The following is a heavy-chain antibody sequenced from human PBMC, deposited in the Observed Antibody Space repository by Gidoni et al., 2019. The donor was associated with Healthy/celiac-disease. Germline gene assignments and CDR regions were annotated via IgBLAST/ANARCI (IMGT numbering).Heavy chain of an antibody. V-gene: IGHV4-34*01. Sequence: QVQLQQWGAGLLKPSETLSITCAVYGVFFSRYYWRWIRLPPGKGLEWIGEINHRGSTHHNPALKSRVTISVDTSKNQFSLKLSSVTAADTAVYYCARGNPYYDSSGYYLLYYFDYWGQGTLVTVSS. CDR3: ARGNPYYDSSGYYLLYYFDY. CDR1: GVFFSRYY. D-gene: IGHD3-22*01. J-gene: IGHJ4*02. CDR2: INHRGST.